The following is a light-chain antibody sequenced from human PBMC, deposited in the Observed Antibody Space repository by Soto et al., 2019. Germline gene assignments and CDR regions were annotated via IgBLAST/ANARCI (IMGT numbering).Light chain of an antibody. Sequence: DIQMTQSPSTLSASVGDRVTITCRASQSISSWLAWYQQKPGKAPKLLIYKASSLESGVPSRFSGSGSGTEFTLTISSLQPDDFATYYCQQSHSAPPTFGGGTKVDIK. CDR2: KAS. J-gene: IGKJ4*01. V-gene: IGKV1-5*03. CDR1: QSISSW. CDR3: QQSHSAPPT.